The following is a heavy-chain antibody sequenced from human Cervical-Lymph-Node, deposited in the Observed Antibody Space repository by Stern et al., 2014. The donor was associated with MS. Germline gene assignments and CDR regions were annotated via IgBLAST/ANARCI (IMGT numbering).Heavy chain of an antibody. Sequence: QVQLGQSGPGLVKPSQTLSLTCTVSGGSISSVGYYWTWNRQHQGKGLEWIGYTYYSGRTYYKPSLKSRASISVDTSKSQFSLEVPSVTAADTALYYCARSDRLWGSIDYWGQGTLVTVSS. D-gene: IGHD3-16*01. CDR3: ARSDRLWGSIDY. J-gene: IGHJ4*02. V-gene: IGHV4-31*03. CDR1: GGSISSVGYY. CDR2: TYYSGRT.